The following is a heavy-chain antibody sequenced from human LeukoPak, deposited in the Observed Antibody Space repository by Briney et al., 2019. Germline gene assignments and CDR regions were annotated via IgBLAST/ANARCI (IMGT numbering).Heavy chain of an antibody. CDR3: TRDSAVISSGWSYLDYYYYGMDV. D-gene: IGHD6-19*01. CDR2: ISISSSTI. Sequence: QPGGSLRLSCAASGFTFSNYNMNWVRQAPGKGLKWVSYISISSSTIHYADSVKGRFTISRDNAKNSLYLQMNSLKTEDTAVYYCTRDSAVISSGWSYLDYYYYGMDVWGQGTTVTVSS. V-gene: IGHV3-48*04. J-gene: IGHJ6*02. CDR1: GFTFSNYN.